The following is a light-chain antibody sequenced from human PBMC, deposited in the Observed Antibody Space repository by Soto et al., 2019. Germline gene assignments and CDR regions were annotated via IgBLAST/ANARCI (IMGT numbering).Light chain of an antibody. V-gene: IGKV3-15*01. CDR3: QQYNNWPPYT. CDR2: GAS. Sequence: EIVMTQSPATLSVSPGERANLSCRASQSVSTKLAWYQQKPGQAPRLLIYGASTRAPGFPARFSGSGSGTEFTLTITSLQSEDFAVYYCQQYNNWPPYTFGQGTKLEI. CDR1: QSVSTK. J-gene: IGKJ2*01.